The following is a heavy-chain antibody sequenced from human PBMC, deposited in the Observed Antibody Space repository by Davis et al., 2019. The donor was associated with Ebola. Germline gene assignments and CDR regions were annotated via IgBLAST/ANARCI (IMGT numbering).Heavy chain of an antibody. J-gene: IGHJ3*02. CDR1: GFTFSSYA. Sequence: GESLKISCAASGFTFSSYAMHWVRQAPGKGLEWVAVISYDGSNKYYADSVKGRFTISRDNSKNTLYLQMNSLRAEDTAVYYCARDRSNDAFDIWGQGTMVTVSS. CDR2: ISYDGSNK. CDR3: ARDRSNDAFDI. D-gene: IGHD4-11*01. V-gene: IGHV3-30*04.